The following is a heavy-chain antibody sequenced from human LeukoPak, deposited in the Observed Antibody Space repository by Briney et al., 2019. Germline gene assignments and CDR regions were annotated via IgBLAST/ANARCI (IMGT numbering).Heavy chain of an antibody. CDR2: VSGSGGTT. Sequence: GGSLRLSCAASGFTFSSYAMSWVRQAPGKGLEWVSGVSGSGGTTYYADSVKGRFTISRDNAKNALYLQMNSLRAEDTAVYYCARSFTLIGGGFDYWGQGTLVTVSS. V-gene: IGHV3-23*01. D-gene: IGHD3-22*01. CDR1: GFTFSSYA. J-gene: IGHJ4*02. CDR3: ARSFTLIGGGFDY.